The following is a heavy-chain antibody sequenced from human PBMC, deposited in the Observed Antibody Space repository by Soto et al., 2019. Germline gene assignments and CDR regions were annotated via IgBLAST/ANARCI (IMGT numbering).Heavy chain of an antibody. CDR3: ARDGSGMADY. D-gene: IGHD3-10*01. J-gene: IGHJ4*02. Sequence: GGSLRLSCEASGFTFSSYAMSWVRQAPGKGLEWVSSITGSGGSTYYADSVKGRFTISRDNSKNTLYLQMNSLRAEDTTVYYCARDGSGMADYWGQGTLVTVSS. CDR2: ITGSGGST. CDR1: GFTFSSYA. V-gene: IGHV3-23*01.